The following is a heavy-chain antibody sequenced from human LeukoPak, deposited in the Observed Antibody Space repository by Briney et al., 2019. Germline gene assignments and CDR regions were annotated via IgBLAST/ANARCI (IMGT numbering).Heavy chain of an antibody. CDR3: ARGAGAYKHYAMDV. J-gene: IGHJ6*02. CDR2: IYIGGRT. V-gene: IGHV3-66*01. D-gene: IGHD6-19*01. CDR1: GFTVSNND. Sequence: TGGSLRLSCAASGFTVSNNDMNWVRRAPGKGLEWVSGIYIGGRTISVDSVRGRFTISRDNSKNTLYLQMNSLRAEDTALYYCARGAGAYKHYAMDVWGQGTTVAVSS.